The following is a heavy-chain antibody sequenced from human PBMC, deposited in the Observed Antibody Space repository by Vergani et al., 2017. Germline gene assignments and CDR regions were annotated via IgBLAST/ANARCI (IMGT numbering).Heavy chain of an antibody. D-gene: IGHD7-27*01. Sequence: QVQLVQSGAEVKKPGSSVKVSCKASGGTFSSYAISWVRQAPGQGLEWLGGIIPIFGTANYAQKFQGRVTITADESTSTAYMELSSLRSEDTAVDYCARGARRLGMSLAHFDYWGQGTLVTVSS. J-gene: IGHJ4*02. CDR2: IIPIFGTA. CDR3: ARGARRLGMSLAHFDY. CDR1: GGTFSSYA. V-gene: IGHV1-69*01.